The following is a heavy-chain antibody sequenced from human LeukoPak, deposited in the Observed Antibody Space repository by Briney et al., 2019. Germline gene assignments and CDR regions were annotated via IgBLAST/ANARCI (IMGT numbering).Heavy chain of an antibody. CDR3: ARGLCTSTSCYQGPFDF. D-gene: IGHD2-2*01. CDR2: IKNKTNGGTT. V-gene: IGHV3-15*01. J-gene: IGHJ4*02. Sequence: GGSLRLSCAASGFIFSSAWMTWVRQAPGKGLEWVGHIKNKTNGGTTDYAAPVKGRFIITRDDSKKTLYLQMNRLRTEDTAVYYCARGLCTSTSCYQGPFDFWGQGTLVTVSS. CDR1: GFIFSSAW.